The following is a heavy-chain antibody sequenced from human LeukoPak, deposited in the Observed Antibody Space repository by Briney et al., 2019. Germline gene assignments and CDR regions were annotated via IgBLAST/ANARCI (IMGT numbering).Heavy chain of an antibody. CDR3: AREFALDILTGSRGMGGYFDY. J-gene: IGHJ4*02. Sequence: AETLSLTCAVYGGSFSGYYWSCIREPPGKGLEWIGEIKHRGITSYNRSFKSRVTISVDTSKNQFSLKLSSVTAADTAVYYCAREFALDILTGSRGMGGYFDYWGQGTLVTVSS. CDR2: IKHRGIT. CDR1: GGSFSGYY. V-gene: IGHV4-34*01. D-gene: IGHD3-9*01.